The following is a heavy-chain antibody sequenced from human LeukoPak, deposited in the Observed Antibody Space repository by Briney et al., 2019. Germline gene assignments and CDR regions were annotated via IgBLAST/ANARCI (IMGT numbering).Heavy chain of an antibody. Sequence: ASVKVSCKASGYTFTSYDINWVRQATGQGLEWMGWMNPNSGNTGYAQKFQGRVTMTRNTSISTAYMELSSLRSEDTAVYYCARGRRRNIAVVVAATPAYNWFDPWGQGTLVTVSS. D-gene: IGHD2-15*01. CDR3: ARGRRRNIAVVVAATPAYNWFDP. J-gene: IGHJ5*02. V-gene: IGHV1-8*01. CDR2: MNPNSGNT. CDR1: GYTFTSYD.